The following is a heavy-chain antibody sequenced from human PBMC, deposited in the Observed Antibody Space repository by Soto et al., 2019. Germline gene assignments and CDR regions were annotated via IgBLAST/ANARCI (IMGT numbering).Heavy chain of an antibody. V-gene: IGHV3-23*01. CDR2: ISGSAGST. Sequence: EVQLLESGGGLVQPGGSLRLSCAASGFTFSSYALSWVRQAPGKGLEWVSAISGSAGSTSYADSVKGRFTISRDNSKNTLYLQMNSLSAEDTAVYYCAKRYCSSTSCYALWNAATFDYWGQGTLVTVSS. CDR1: GFTFSSYA. J-gene: IGHJ4*02. CDR3: AKRYCSSTSCYALWNAATFDY. D-gene: IGHD2-2*01.